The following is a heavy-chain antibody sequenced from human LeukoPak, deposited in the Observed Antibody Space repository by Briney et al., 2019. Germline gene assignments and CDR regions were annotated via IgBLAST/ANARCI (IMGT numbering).Heavy chain of an antibody. CDR1: AFTFSSYT. J-gene: IGHJ3*02. CDR2: ISSSSSYI. D-gene: IGHD2-2*01. CDR3: ARHGKIVVVPATTDAFDI. Sequence: PGGSLRLSCAASAFTFSSYTMNWVRQAPGKGLEWVSAISSSSSYIYYADSVKGQFTISRDNAKNSLYLQMNSLRAEDTAVYYCARHGKIVVVPATTDAFDIWGQGTMVTVSP. V-gene: IGHV3-21*01.